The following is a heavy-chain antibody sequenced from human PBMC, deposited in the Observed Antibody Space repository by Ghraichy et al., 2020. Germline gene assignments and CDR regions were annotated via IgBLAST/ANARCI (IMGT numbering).Heavy chain of an antibody. Sequence: ASVKVSCKASGYTFTGYYMHWVRQAPGQGLEWMGWINPNSGGTNYAQKFQGRVTMTRDTSISKAYMELSRLRSDDTAVYYCATIYDYSNFYYFDYWGQGTLVTVSS. V-gene: IGHV1-2*02. CDR1: GYTFTGYY. J-gene: IGHJ4*02. D-gene: IGHD4-11*01. CDR3: ATIYDYSNFYYFDY. CDR2: INPNSGGT.